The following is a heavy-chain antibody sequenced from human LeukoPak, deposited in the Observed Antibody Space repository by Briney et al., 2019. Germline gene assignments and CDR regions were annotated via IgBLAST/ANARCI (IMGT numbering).Heavy chain of an antibody. CDR2: IYYSGIT. D-gene: IGHD3-22*01. CDR3: ARRAYYYDSSGFYPFDS. V-gene: IGHV4-39*01. Sequence: SETLSLTCIVSGGSINSSSYYWGWIRQPPGKGLEWIGNIYYSGITYYNPSLNSRATISVDTSKNQFSLKLTSVTAADSAVYYCARRAYYYDSSGFYPFDSWGQGALVTVSS. J-gene: IGHJ4*02. CDR1: GGSINSSSYY.